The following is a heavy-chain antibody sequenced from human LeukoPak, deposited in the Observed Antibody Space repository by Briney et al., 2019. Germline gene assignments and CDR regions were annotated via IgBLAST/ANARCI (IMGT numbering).Heavy chain of an antibody. CDR2: IYTSGST. CDR1: GGSISSGSYY. D-gene: IGHD3-10*01. Sequence: PSETLSLTCTVSGGSISSGSYYWSWIRQPAGKGLEWIGRIYTSGSTNYNPSLKSRVTISVDTSKNQFSLKLSSMTAADTAVYYCARLWFGELLDAGFDPWGQGTLVTVSS. J-gene: IGHJ5*02. V-gene: IGHV4-61*02. CDR3: ARLWFGELLDAGFDP.